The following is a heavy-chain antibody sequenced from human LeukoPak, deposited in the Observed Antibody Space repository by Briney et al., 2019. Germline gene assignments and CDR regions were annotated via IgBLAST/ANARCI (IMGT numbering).Heavy chain of an antibody. Sequence: GASVKVSCKASGYTFTAYAMNWVRQAPGQGLEWMGWINTNTGDPTFAQGFAGRFVFSLDTSVSTAYLQISSLKAEDTAVYYCARASHYSHSPYSPGYNYIDPWGQGTLVTVSS. CDR3: ARASHYSHSPYSPGYNYIDP. J-gene: IGHJ5*02. CDR2: INTNTGDP. V-gene: IGHV7-4-1*02. CDR1: GYTFTAYA. D-gene: IGHD1-1*01.